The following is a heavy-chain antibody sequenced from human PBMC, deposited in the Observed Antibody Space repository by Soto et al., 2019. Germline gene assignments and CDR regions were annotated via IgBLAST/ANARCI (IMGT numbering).Heavy chain of an antibody. V-gene: IGHV4-34*01. J-gene: IGHJ3*02. D-gene: IGHD4-17*01. CDR2: INHSGST. CDR1: GGSFSGYY. CDR3: ARGAVNGGAFDI. Sequence: SETLSLTCAVYGGSFSGYYWSWIRQPPGKGLEWIGEINHSGSTNYNPSLKSRVTISVDTSKNQFSLKLSSVTAADTAVYYCARGAVNGGAFDIWGQGTMVTVSS.